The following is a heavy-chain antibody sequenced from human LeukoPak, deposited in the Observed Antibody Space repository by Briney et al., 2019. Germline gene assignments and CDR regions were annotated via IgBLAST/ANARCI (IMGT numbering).Heavy chain of an antibody. CDR2: IYSGGTT. D-gene: IGHD6-13*01. CDR1: GFTVSRNY. V-gene: IGHV3-66*01. Sequence: VGSLRLSCAASGFTVSRNYMSWVRQAPGKGLEWVSVIYSGGTTYYADSVKGRFTISRDNSKNTLYLQMNRLRAEDTAVYYCARAGPSSSWHQFDYWGQGTLVTVSS. CDR3: ARAGPSSSWHQFDY. J-gene: IGHJ4*02.